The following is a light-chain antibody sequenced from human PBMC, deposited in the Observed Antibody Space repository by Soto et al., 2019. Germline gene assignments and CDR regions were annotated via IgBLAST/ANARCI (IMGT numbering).Light chain of an antibody. CDR1: QSVYSN. V-gene: IGKV3-15*01. J-gene: IGKJ5*01. Sequence: EIVMTQSPATLSVSPGERATLSCRASQSVYSNLAWYQQKPGQAPRFLIYGASTRATGIPARFSGSGSGTEFTLTISRLEPEDFAVYFCQQFGSSLITFGQGTRLEIK. CDR2: GAS. CDR3: QQFGSSLIT.